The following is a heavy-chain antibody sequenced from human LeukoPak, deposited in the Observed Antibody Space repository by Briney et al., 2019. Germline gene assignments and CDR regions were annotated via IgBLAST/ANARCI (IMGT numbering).Heavy chain of an antibody. Sequence: GGSLRLSCAASGFTFSSYWMSWVRQAPGKGLEWVANVKQDGSEKYYVDSVKGRFTISRDNAKNSLYLQMNSLRAEDTAVYYCAGGYYYYGMDVWGQGTTVTVSS. CDR2: VKQDGSEK. J-gene: IGHJ6*02. CDR3: AGGYYYYGMDV. V-gene: IGHV3-7*01. CDR1: GFTFSSYW.